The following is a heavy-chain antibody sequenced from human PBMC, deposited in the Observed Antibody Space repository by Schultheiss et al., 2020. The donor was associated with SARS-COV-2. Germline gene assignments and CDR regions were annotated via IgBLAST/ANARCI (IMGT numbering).Heavy chain of an antibody. V-gene: IGHV4-34*01. J-gene: IGHJ6*02. CDR3: ARGGPSYGSPGWGYYYYYGMDV. CDR2: INHSGST. D-gene: IGHD1-26*01. Sequence: SETLSLTCTVSGGSISSYYWSWIRQPPGKGLEWIGEINHSGSTNYNPSLKSRVTISVDTSKNQFSLKLSSVTAADTAVYYCARGGPSYGSPGWGYYYYYGMDVWGQGTTVTVSS. CDR1: GGSISSYY.